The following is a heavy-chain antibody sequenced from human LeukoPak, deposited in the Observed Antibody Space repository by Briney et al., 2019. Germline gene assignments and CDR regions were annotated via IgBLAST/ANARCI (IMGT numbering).Heavy chain of an antibody. CDR1: GGSFSGYY. V-gene: IGHV4-34*01. CDR3: ARRSQWLVRAFDY. J-gene: IGHJ4*02. D-gene: IGHD6-19*01. Sequence: SETLSLTCAVYGGSFSGYYWSWIRQPPGKGLEWIGEINHSGSTNYNPSLKSRVTISVDTSMNQFSLKLRSVTAADTAVYYCARRSQWLVRAFDYWGQGTLVTVSS. CDR2: INHSGST.